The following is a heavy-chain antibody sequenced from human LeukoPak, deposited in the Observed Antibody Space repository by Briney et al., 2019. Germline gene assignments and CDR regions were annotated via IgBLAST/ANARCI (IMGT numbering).Heavy chain of an antibody. CDR1: GGSISSYY. D-gene: IGHD1-1*01. V-gene: IGHV4-59*01. J-gene: IGHJ5*02. Sequence: SETLSLTCTVPGGSISSYYWSWIRQPPGKGLEWIGDIYYSGSTNYNPSLTSRVTISVDTSKNQFSLKLSSVTAADTAVYYCARDGTALGYNWFDPWGQGTLVTVSS. CDR2: IYYSGST. CDR3: ARDGTALGYNWFDP.